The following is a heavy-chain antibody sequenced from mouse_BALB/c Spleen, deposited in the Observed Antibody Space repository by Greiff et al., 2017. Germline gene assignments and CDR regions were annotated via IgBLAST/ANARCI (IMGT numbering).Heavy chain of an antibody. V-gene: IGHV1-54*01. CDR2: INPGSGGT. CDR1: GYAFTNYL. Sequence: QVQLQQSGAELVRPGTSVKVSCKASGYAFTNYLIEWVKQRPGQGLEWIGVINPGSGGTNYNGKFKGKATLTADKSSSTAYMQLSSLTSVDSAVYFCARSWDAWFAYWGQGTLVTVSA. D-gene: IGHD4-1*01. J-gene: IGHJ3*01. CDR3: ARSWDAWFAY.